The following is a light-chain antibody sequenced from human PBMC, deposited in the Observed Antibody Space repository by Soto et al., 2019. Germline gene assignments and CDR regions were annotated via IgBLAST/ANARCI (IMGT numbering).Light chain of an antibody. J-gene: IGKJ1*01. V-gene: IGKV1-39*01. CDR1: QSVRSY. CDR3: QQTYSAPPWT. CDR2: TTT. Sequence: DIQMTQSPSSLSASVGDTITITCRASQSVRSYLNWYQQKPGKAPDLLIYTTTSLQSEVPSRFSGSGSETHFTLTITSLQPEDFATYFGQQTYSAPPWTFGPGTKVDIK.